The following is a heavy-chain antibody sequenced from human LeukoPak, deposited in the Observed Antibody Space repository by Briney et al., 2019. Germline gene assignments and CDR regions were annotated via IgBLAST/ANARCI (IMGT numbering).Heavy chain of an antibody. CDR3: VRDLGDSSGYYYVVEGPFDY. CDR1: GYTSTSYY. D-gene: IGHD3-22*01. V-gene: IGHV1-46*01. CDR2: INPSGGST. J-gene: IGHJ4*02. Sequence: ASVKVSCKASGYTSTSYYMHWVRQAPGQGLEWMGIINPSGGSTSYAQKFQGRVTMTRDTSTSTVYMELSSLRSEDTAVYYCVRDLGDSSGYYYVVEGPFDYWGQGTLVTVSS.